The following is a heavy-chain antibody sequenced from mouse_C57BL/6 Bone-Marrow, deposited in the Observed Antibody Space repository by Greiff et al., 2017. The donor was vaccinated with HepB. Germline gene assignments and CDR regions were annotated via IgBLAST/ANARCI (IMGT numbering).Heavy chain of an antibody. V-gene: IGHV7-3*01. CDR3: ARYGTVGFDY. Sequence: EVHLVESGGGLVQPGGSLSLSCAASGFTFTDYYMSWVRRPPGKALEWLGFIRNKANGYTTEYSASVKGRFTISRDNSQSILYLQMNALRAEDSATYYCARYGTVGFDYWGQGPTLTVSS. D-gene: IGHD1-1*01. CDR1: GFTFTDYY. CDR2: IRNKANGYTT. J-gene: IGHJ2*01.